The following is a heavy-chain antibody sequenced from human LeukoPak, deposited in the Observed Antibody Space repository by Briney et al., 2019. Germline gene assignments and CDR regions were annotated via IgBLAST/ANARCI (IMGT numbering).Heavy chain of an antibody. Sequence: ASVKVSCKASGYTFTDYYIHWVRQAPGQGLQWMGRINPNSGGADYAQNFQGRVTMTRDTSTSAIYMQLIWLRSDDTAVYYCARAAYGNNPTHFDYWGQGTLVTVS. CDR3: ARAAYGNNPTHFDY. D-gene: IGHD4-11*01. V-gene: IGHV1-2*06. CDR1: GYTFTDYY. J-gene: IGHJ4*02. CDR2: INPNSGGA.